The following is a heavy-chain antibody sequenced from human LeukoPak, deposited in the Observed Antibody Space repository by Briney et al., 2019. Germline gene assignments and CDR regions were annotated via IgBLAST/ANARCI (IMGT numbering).Heavy chain of an antibody. CDR3: ARYIIPLYGSGSRGGAFDI. CDR2: IRYDGSNK. CDR1: GYTFSSYG. V-gene: IGHV3-30*02. J-gene: IGHJ3*02. D-gene: IGHD3-10*01. Sequence: SGGSLRLSCAASGYTFSSYGMHWVRQAPGKGLEWVAFIRYDGSNKYYADSVKGRFTISRDNSKNTLYLQMNSLRAEDTAVYYCARYIIPLYGSGSRGGAFDIWGQGTMVTVSS.